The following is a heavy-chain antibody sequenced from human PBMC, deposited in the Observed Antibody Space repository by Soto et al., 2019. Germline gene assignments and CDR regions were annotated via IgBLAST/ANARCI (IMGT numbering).Heavy chain of an antibody. Sequence: GGSLRLSCAASGFTFSSYAMSWVRQAPGKGLEWVSAISGSGGSTHYADSVKGRFTISRDNSKNTLYLQMNSLRAEDTAVYYCAKDFEQQLATFDYWGQGTLVTVSS. V-gene: IGHV3-23*01. CDR1: GFTFSSYA. D-gene: IGHD6-13*01. CDR2: ISGSGGST. CDR3: AKDFEQQLATFDY. J-gene: IGHJ4*02.